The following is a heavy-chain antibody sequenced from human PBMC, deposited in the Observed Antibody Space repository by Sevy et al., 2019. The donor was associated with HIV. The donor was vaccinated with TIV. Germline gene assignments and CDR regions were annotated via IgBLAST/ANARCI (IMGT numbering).Heavy chain of an antibody. V-gene: IGHV3-33*01. CDR1: GFTFSSFG. D-gene: IGHD1-1*01. CDR2: IWYDGSNK. CDR3: ARAKGGQLYYFDF. Sequence: GSLRLSCAASGFTFSSFGMHWVRQAPGKGLEWVAVIWYDGSNKYYADFVKGRFTISRDNSKNTLYLQMNSLRAEDTAVYYCARAKGGQLYYFDFWGQGTLVTVSS. J-gene: IGHJ4*02.